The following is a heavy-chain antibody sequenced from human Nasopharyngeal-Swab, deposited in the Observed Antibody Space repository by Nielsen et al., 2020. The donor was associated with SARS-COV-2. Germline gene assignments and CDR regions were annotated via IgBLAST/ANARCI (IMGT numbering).Heavy chain of an antibody. V-gene: IGHV4-30-4*01. J-gene: IGHJ3*02. D-gene: IGHD3-10*01. CDR2: IYYSGST. Sequence: SETLSLTCTVSGGSISSGDYYWSWIRQPPGKGLEWIGYIYYSGSTYYNPSLKSRVTISVDTSKNQFSLKLSSVTAADTAVYYCARDRDRSAFDIWGQGTMVTVSS. CDR3: ARDRDRSAFDI. CDR1: GGSISSGDYY.